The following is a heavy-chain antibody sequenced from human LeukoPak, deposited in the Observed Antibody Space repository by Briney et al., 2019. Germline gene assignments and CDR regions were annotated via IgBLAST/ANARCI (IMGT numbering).Heavy chain of an antibody. V-gene: IGHV4-59*11. CDR2: IYYSGST. CDR1: GGSISSHY. D-gene: IGHD3-10*01. Sequence: SETLSLTCTVSGGSISSHYWSWIRQPPGKGLEWIGYIYYSGSTNYNPSLKSRVTISVDTSKNQFSLKLSSVTAADTAVYYCARAPGYYGSGSYYYSDYWGQGTLVTVSS. J-gene: IGHJ4*02. CDR3: ARAPGYYGSGSYYYSDY.